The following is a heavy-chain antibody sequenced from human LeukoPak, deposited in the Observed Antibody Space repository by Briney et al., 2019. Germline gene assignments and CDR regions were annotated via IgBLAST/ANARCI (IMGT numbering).Heavy chain of an antibody. D-gene: IGHD5-18*01. CDR1: GGSISSYY. Sequence: PSETLSLTCTVSGGSISSYYWSWIRQPPGKGLEWIGYIYYSGSTNYNPALKRRGTISVDTSKNQFSLKLSSVTAADTAVYYCARTTEGGYTYDYFYYYSMDVWGKGTTVTISS. CDR2: IYYSGST. CDR3: ARTTEGGYTYDYFYYYSMDV. V-gene: IGHV4-59*01. J-gene: IGHJ6*03.